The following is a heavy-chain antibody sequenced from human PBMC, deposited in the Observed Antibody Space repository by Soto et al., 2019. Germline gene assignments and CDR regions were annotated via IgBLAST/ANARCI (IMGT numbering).Heavy chain of an antibody. Sequence: PGGSLRLSCAASGFTVSSNYMSWVRQAPGKGLEWVSVIYSGGSTYYADSVKGRFTISRDNSKNTLYLQMNSLRAEDTAVYYCARVIVVRSSGWYNFDYWGQGTLVTVSS. CDR1: GFTVSSNY. V-gene: IGHV3-53*01. D-gene: IGHD6-19*01. J-gene: IGHJ4*02. CDR2: IYSGGST. CDR3: ARVIVVRSSGWYNFDY.